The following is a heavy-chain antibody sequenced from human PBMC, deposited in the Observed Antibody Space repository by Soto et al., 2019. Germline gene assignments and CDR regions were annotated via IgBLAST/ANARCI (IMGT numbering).Heavy chain of an antibody. Sequence: PGGSLRLSCAASGFTFSSYSMNWVRQAPGKGLEWVSYISSSSSTIYYADSVKGRFTISRDNAKNSLYLQMNSLRDEDTAVYYCARDQAAVVYYYYYGMDVWGQGTTVTVSS. D-gene: IGHD6-13*01. CDR1: GFTFSSYS. J-gene: IGHJ6*02. V-gene: IGHV3-48*02. CDR2: ISSSSSTI. CDR3: ARDQAAVVYYYYYGMDV.